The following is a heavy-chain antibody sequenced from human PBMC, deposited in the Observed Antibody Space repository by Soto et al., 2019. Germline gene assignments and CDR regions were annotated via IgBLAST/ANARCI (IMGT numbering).Heavy chain of an antibody. V-gene: IGHV2-5*02. CDR2: IYWDNDK. J-gene: IGHJ4*02. Sequence: QITLKESGPALVKPTQTLTLTCTFSGFSLSTGGVSVGWIRQPPGETLEYLALIYWDNDKRYSPSLKSRLTITRDPSNNQVVLIMTNVDPGDTATYFCAHRQGGYNWNDGDFDYWGQGTLVTVSS. CDR1: GFSLSTGGVS. D-gene: IGHD1-1*01. CDR3: AHRQGGYNWNDGDFDY.